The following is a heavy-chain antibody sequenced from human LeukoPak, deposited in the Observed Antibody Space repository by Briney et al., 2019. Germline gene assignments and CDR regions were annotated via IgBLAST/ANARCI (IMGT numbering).Heavy chain of an antibody. CDR3: ARELSRSRPDCSGGSCYSVY. CDR2: ISYDGSNK. CDR1: GFTFSSYA. D-gene: IGHD2-15*01. J-gene: IGHJ4*02. Sequence: GGSLRLSCAASGFTFSSYAMHWVRQAPGKGLEWVAVISYDGSNKYYADSVKGRFTISRDNSKNTLYLQMNSLRAEDTAVYYCARELSRSRPDCSGGSCYSVYWGQGTLVTVSS. V-gene: IGHV3-30*04.